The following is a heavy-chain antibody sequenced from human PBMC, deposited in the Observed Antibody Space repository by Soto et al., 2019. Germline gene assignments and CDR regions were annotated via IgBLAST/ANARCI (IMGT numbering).Heavy chain of an antibody. CDR2: LVVGTGNT. Sequence: QMQLVQSGPEVKKPGTSVKVSCKTSGFTFRSSAVQWVRQARGQRLEWIGWLVVGTGNTNYAQKFQQRVTISSDRSTNTVSMELSSLTSEDTAVYYCATGAYCSGASCSDYYYYYYGMDLWGQGTTVTVSS. J-gene: IGHJ6*02. CDR1: GFTFRSSA. V-gene: IGHV1-58*01. D-gene: IGHD2-15*01. CDR3: ATGAYCSGASCSDYYYYYYGMDL.